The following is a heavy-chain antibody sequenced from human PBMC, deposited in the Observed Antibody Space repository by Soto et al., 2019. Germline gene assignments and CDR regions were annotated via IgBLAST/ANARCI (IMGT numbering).Heavy chain of an antibody. CDR3: ASRDVDTTMVGRDY. Sequence: QVQLQESGPGLVKPSQTLSLTCTVSGGSISSGGYYWYWIRQHSGKGLEWIGFTYYSGTTYYNPSLKSRVTISVDTSKNQFSLKLRSVTAADTAVYYCASRDVDTTMVGRDYWGQGTLVTGSS. V-gene: IGHV4-31*03. D-gene: IGHD5-18*01. CDR1: GGSISSGGYY. CDR2: TYYSGTT. J-gene: IGHJ4*02.